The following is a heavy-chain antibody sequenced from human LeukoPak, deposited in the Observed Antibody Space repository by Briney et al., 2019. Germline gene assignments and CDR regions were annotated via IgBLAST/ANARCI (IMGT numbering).Heavy chain of an antibody. J-gene: IGHJ5*02. D-gene: IGHD4-17*01. Sequence: SETLSLTCTVSGYSISSGYYWGWIRQPPGKGLEWIGSIYHSGSTYYNPSLKSRVTISVDTSKNQFSLKLSSVTAADTAVYYCARVEYDGDYVPPWGQGTLVTVSS. CDR3: ARVEYDGDYVPP. V-gene: IGHV4-38-2*02. CDR2: IYHSGST. CDR1: GYSISSGYY.